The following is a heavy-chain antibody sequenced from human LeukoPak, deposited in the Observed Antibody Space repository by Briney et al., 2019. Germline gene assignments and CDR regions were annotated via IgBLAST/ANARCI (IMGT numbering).Heavy chain of an antibody. D-gene: IGHD3-10*01. Sequence: GGSLRLSCAASTFTVSTNYMTWVRQAPGKGLEWVSMIYTGGSPYYADSVKGRFTISTDNSKNTLNLQMNSLRVEDTAVYYCVPLTDGSVDYWGQGALVTVSS. J-gene: IGHJ4*02. CDR1: TFTVSTNY. CDR2: IYTGGSP. CDR3: VPLTDGSVDY. V-gene: IGHV3-66*01.